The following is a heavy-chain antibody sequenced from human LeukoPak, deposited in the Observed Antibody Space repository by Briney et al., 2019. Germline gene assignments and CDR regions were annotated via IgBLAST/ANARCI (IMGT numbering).Heavy chain of an antibody. D-gene: IGHD2-15*01. CDR1: GFSLDDYV. J-gene: IGHJ4*02. Sequence: PGWSLRLSRAVSGFSLDDYVMTGVGQVPRQGVEWVSGMDWNGGRTRYADSVKARFTVSRDNAKNSLSQQMHPLRADDTALYYCARSLADCSGGNCYGFDYWGQGTLVTVSS. CDR2: MDWNGGRT. CDR3: ARSLADCSGGNCYGFDY. V-gene: IGHV3-20*04.